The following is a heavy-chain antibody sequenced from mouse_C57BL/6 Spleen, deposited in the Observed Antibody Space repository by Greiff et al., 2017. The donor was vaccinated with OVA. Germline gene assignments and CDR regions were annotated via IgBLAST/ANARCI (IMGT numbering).Heavy chain of an antibody. D-gene: IGHD4-1*01. V-gene: IGHV1-39*01. Sequence: VQLKQSGPELVKPGASVKISCKASGYSFTDYNMNWVKQSNGKSLEWIGVINPNYGTTSYNQKFKGKATLTVYQSSSTAYMQLKSLTSEDSAVYYCVRGANWEGFAYWGQGTLVTVSA. CDR2: INPNYGTT. CDR3: VRGANWEGFAY. J-gene: IGHJ3*01. CDR1: GYSFTDYN.